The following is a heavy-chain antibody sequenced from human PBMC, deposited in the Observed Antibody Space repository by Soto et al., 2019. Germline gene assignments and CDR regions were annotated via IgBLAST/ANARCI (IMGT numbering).Heavy chain of an antibody. J-gene: IGHJ6*02. Sequence: GGSLRLSCAASGFTVSSNYMSWVRQAPGKGLEWVSVIYSGGSTYYADSVKGRFTISRDNSKNTLYLQMNSLRAEDTAVYYCARDPTIAASGGYYYYYYGMDVWGQGTTVTVSS. V-gene: IGHV3-66*01. CDR2: IYSGGST. D-gene: IGHD6-13*01. CDR1: GFTVSSNY. CDR3: ARDPTIAASGGYYYYYYGMDV.